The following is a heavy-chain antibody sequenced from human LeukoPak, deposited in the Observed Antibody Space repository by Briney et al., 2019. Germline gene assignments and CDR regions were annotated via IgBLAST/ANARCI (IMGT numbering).Heavy chain of an antibody. V-gene: IGHV3-64D*06. CDR3: VKDNEAGGCPFDR. CDR1: GFILRSHA. CDR2: ISDNGGST. J-gene: IGHJ4*02. Sequence: GGSLRLSCSASGFILRSHAMHWVRQAPGKGLEYVSRISDNGGSTYYADSVKGRFTISGDNSKNTLYLQMSSLRAVDTAVYYCVKDNEAGGCPFDRWGQGTLVTVSS. D-gene: IGHD6-25*01.